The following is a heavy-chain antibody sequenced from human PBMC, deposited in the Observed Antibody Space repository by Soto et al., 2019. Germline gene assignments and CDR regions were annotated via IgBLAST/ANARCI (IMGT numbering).Heavy chain of an antibody. D-gene: IGHD3-10*01. CDR1: GGSITTSSYN. Sequence: QLQLQESGPGLVKPSETLSLTCSVSGGSITTSSYNWDWIRQPPGKGLEWFGTIYYDGSTSYNPSPKSQDTISVDTSKNLFALKVNSVTAADTAVYYCARFYGNAFDVWGRGTVVTVSS. J-gene: IGHJ3*01. V-gene: IGHV4-39*02. CDR2: IYYDGST. CDR3: ARFYGNAFDV.